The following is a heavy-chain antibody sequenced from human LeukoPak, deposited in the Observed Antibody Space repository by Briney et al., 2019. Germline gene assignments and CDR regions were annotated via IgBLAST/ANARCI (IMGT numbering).Heavy chain of an antibody. CDR3: ARRPYYYDSSGHSYFDY. CDR1: GGSFSGYC. J-gene: IGHJ4*02. V-gene: IGHV4-34*01. CDR2: INHSGST. Sequence: SETLSLNCAVYGGSFSGYCWSWIRQPPGKGLEWIGEINHSGSTNYNPSLKSRVTISVDTSKNQFSLKLSSVTAADTAVYYCARRPYYYDSSGHSYFDYWGQGTLVTVSS. D-gene: IGHD3-22*01.